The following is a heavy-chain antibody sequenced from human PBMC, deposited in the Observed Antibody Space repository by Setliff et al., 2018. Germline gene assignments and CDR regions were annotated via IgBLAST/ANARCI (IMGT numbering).Heavy chain of an antibody. J-gene: IGHJ4*02. CDR3: ARLRGALDY. V-gene: IGHV4-39*07. D-gene: IGHD3-16*01. CDR1: GGSISSSSYY. CDR2: IYYSGST. Sequence: SETLSLTCTVSGGSISSSSYYWGWIRQPPGKGLEWIGSIYYSGSTYYNPSLKSRVTISVDTSKNQFSLRLNSATAADTAVYYCARLRGALDYWGQGTLVTVSS.